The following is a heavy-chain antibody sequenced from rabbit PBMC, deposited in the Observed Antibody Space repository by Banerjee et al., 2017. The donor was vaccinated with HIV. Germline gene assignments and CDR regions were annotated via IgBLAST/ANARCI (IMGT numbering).Heavy chain of an antibody. Sequence: QEQLEESGGGLVQPGGSLKLSCKASGFDFSSYYMSWVRQAPGKGLEWIGYIDPVFGSTYYASWVNGRFTISKTSSPTVTLQMTSLTAADTATYFCVRDDYGFNLWGPGTLVTVS. CDR2: IDPVFGST. D-gene: IGHD2-1*01. V-gene: IGHV1S45*01. CDR1: GFDFSSYYM. J-gene: IGHJ4*01. CDR3: VRDDYGFNL.